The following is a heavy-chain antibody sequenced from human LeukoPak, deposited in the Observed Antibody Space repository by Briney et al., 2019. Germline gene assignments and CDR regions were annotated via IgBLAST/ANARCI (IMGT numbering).Heavy chain of an antibody. Sequence: GSLRLSCAASGFTFSRYWMSWVRQAPGKGLEWIGEINHSGSTNYNPSLKSRVTISVDTSKNQFSLKLSSVTAADTAVYYCARGVGSWYFDYWGQGTLVTVSS. CDR1: GFTFSRYW. V-gene: IGHV4-34*01. CDR2: INHSGST. CDR3: ARGVGSWYFDY. J-gene: IGHJ4*02. D-gene: IGHD6-13*01.